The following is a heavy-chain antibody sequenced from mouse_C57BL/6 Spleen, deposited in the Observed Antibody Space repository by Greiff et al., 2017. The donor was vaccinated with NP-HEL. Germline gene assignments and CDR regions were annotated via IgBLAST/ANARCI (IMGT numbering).Heavy chain of an antibody. CDR1: GYTFTSYW. J-gene: IGHJ3*01. CDR2: IHPNSGST. D-gene: IGHD2-3*01. CDR3: ARSVDGYSPFAY. V-gene: IGHV1-64*01. Sequence: VQLQQSGAELVKPGASVKLSCKASGYTFTSYWMHWVKQRPGQGLEWIGMIHPNSGSTNYNEKFKSKATLTLDKSSSTAYMQLSSLTSEDSAVYYCARSVDGYSPFAYWGQGTLVTVSA.